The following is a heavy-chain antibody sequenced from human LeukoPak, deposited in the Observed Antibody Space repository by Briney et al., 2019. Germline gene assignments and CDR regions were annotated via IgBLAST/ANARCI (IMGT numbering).Heavy chain of an antibody. CDR1: GHTFTGYY. V-gene: IGHV1-2*02. D-gene: IGHD3-22*01. J-gene: IGHJ4*02. CDR3: ARDFLNYYDSSGPGDVDY. CDR2: INPNSGGT. Sequence: ASVKVSCKASGHTFTGYYMHWVRQAPGQGLEWMGWINPNSGGTNYAQKFQGRVTMTRDTSISTAYMELSRLRSDDTAVYYCARDFLNYYDSSGPGDVDYWGQGTLVTVSS.